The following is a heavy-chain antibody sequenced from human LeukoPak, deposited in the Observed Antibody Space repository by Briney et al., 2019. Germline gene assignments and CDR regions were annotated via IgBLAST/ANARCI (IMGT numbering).Heavy chain of an antibody. CDR3: ARGPSIGLDY. CDR2: IDPNSGGT. Sequence: ASVNVSCKSSGYTFTASYVHWVRQAPGQGLEWMGWIDPNSGGTSYGHNFQDRVTMTRDTSISTAYMELNRLTSDDTAVYYCARGPSIGLDYWGQGSLVTVSS. V-gene: IGHV1-2*02. D-gene: IGHD3-3*02. CDR1: GYTFTASY. J-gene: IGHJ4*02.